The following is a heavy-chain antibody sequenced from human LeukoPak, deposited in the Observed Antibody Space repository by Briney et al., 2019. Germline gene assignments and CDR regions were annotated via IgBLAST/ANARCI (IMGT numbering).Heavy chain of an antibody. J-gene: IGHJ3*01. CDR2: FDAENGEM. V-gene: IGHV1-24*01. Sequence: ASVKVSCKISGFLLRESSMHWVRQAPRKGLEWMGGFDAENGEMIYAQKLQGRVTMTEGISTDTAYMELSDLRSDDTAVYYCATEDPSGLDVLLNWGQGTMVTVSS. D-gene: IGHD3-10*02. CDR1: GFLLRESS. CDR3: ATEDPSGLDVLLN.